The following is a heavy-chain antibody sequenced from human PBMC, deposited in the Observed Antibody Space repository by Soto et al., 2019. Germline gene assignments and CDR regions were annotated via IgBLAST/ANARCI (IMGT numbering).Heavy chain of an antibody. CDR2: INSDGSST. J-gene: IGHJ6*02. CDR1: GFTFSSYW. Sequence: GGSLRLSCAASGFTFSSYWMHWVRQAPGKGRVWVSRINSDGSSTSYADSVKGRFTISRDNAKNTLYLQMNSLRAEDTAVYYCARWGPAYYDFWSGYYYGMDVWGQGTTVTVSS. CDR3: ARWGPAYYDFWSGYYYGMDV. V-gene: IGHV3-74*01. D-gene: IGHD3-3*01.